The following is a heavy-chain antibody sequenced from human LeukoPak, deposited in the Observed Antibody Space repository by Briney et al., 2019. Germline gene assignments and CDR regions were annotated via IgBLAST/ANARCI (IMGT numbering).Heavy chain of an antibody. D-gene: IGHD5-12*01. V-gene: IGHV1-8*01. CDR2: MNPNSGNT. CDR3: ARGGGGDMNGYDPFDY. J-gene: IGHJ4*02. Sequence: GASVKVSCKASGYTFTSYDINWVRQATGQGLEWMGWMNPNSGNTGYAQKFQGRVTMTRNTSISTAYMELSSLRSEDTAVYYCARGGGGDMNGYDPFDYWGQGTLVTVSS. CDR1: GYTFTSYD.